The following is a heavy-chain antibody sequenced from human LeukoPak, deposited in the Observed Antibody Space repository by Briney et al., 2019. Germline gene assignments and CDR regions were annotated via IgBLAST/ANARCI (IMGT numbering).Heavy chain of an antibody. Sequence: GGSLRLSCAVSGFTFSSYAMSWVRQAPGKGLEWVSAISGSGGSTYYADSVKGRFTISRDNSKNTLYLQMNSPRAEDTAVYYCAKLYYDSSGYYYVAAIPYYFDYWGQGTLVTVSS. CDR3: AKLYYDSSGYYYVAAIPYYFDY. CDR1: GFTFSSYA. J-gene: IGHJ4*02. V-gene: IGHV3-23*01. D-gene: IGHD3-22*01. CDR2: ISGSGGST.